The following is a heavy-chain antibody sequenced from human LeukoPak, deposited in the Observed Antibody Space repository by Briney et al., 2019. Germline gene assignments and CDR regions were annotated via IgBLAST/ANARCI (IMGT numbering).Heavy chain of an antibody. J-gene: IGHJ5*02. CDR1: GFTFSGYS. CDR2: ISSSGSTI. Sequence: GGSLRLSCAASGFTFSGYSMNWVRQAPGKGLEWVSYISSSGSTIYYADSVKGRFTISRDNAKNSLYLQMNRLRDEDTAVYYCARDLEATGPNWFDPWGQGTLVTVSS. V-gene: IGHV3-48*02. D-gene: IGHD1-1*01. CDR3: ARDLEATGPNWFDP.